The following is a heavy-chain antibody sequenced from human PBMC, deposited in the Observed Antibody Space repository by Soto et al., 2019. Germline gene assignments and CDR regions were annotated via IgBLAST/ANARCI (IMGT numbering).Heavy chain of an antibody. CDR2: ISSSSSYI. CDR3: YRNLRVLECLLRYTLDI. CDR1: GFTFSSYS. V-gene: IGHV3-21*01. Sequence: GGSLRLSCAASGFTFSSYSMNWVRQAPGKGLEWVSSISSSSSYIYYAESVKGRITISRDNAKNSLYLQMNSLRAEDTAVYYSYRNLRVLECLLRYTLDIWGQGTMVTVSS. D-gene: IGHD3-3*01. J-gene: IGHJ3*02.